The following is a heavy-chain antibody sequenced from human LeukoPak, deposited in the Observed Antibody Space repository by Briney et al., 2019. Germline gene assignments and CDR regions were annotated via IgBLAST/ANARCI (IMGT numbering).Heavy chain of an antibody. J-gene: IGHJ3*02. CDR1: GFTFSSYA. V-gene: IGHV3-23*01. CDR2: ISGSGST. Sequence: GGSLRLSCAASGFTFSSYAMSWVRQAPGKGLEWVSAISGSGSTYYADSVKGRFTISRDNSKNTLYLQMNSLRAEDTAVYYCAKAVSPGGAFDIWGQGTMVTVSS. CDR3: AKAVSPGGAFDI. D-gene: IGHD2/OR15-2a*01.